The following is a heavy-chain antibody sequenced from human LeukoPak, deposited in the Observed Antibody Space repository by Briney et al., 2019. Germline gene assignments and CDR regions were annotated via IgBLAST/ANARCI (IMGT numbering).Heavy chain of an antibody. J-gene: IGHJ4*02. V-gene: IGHV1-46*01. Sequence: ASVKVSCKASGYTFTSYYMHWVRQAPGQGLEWMGIINPSGGSTGYAQTFQGRVTMTRDTSTSTVYMELSSLRSEDTAVYYRVRSARDCSGGSCYSDYWGQGTLVTVSS. CDR1: GYTFTSYY. CDR2: INPSGGST. D-gene: IGHD2-15*01. CDR3: VRSARDCSGGSCYSDY.